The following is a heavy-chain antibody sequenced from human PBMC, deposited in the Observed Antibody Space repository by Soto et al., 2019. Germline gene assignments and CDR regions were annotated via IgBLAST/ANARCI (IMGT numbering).Heavy chain of an antibody. J-gene: IGHJ3*02. CDR2: MWYDGTNK. D-gene: IGHD1-26*01. CDR3: AREATFGTKGASFDI. Sequence: QVQLVESGGGVVQPGGSLRLSCAASGFTFRIYSMHWVRLSPGKGLEWVAGMWYDGTNKYYGESVKGRFTISRDNSENTLYQQMNSLRVEDTAVYYCAREATFGTKGASFDIWAHGTLVTVST. V-gene: IGHV3-33*01. CDR1: GFTFRIYS.